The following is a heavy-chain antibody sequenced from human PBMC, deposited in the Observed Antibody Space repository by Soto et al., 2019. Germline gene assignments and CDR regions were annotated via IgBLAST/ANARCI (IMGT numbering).Heavy chain of an antibody. CDR1: GFTFSRYS. CDR2: ISSGGSHT. D-gene: IGHD2-8*01. J-gene: IGHJ4*02. V-gene: IGHV3-21*01. Sequence: EVQLVESGGGLVKPGESLRLSCAASGFTFSRYSMSWVRQAPGMGLEWVSSISSGGSHTYNADSVKGRFTISRDNAENSLYLQVNSLRAEDTAVYYCARRPCTDGVCPFDYWCQGTLVTVSS. CDR3: ARRPCTDGVCPFDY.